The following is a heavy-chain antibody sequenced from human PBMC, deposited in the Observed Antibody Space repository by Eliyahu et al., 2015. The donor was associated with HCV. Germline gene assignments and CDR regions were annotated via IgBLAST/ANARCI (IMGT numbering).Heavy chain of an antibody. V-gene: IGHV3-23*01. CDR2: SSDGGAAT. D-gene: IGHD3-10*01. CDR3: ARGRAPGKIDFFDP. CDR1: GFTFSNYA. Sequence: EVQLLESGGDLVQPGGSLRLSCXXSGFTFSNYAMSWLRQAPGKGLEWVATSSDGGAATYYSESVKGRFTISRDYSDNTMNLQLRSRRVDDSALYYCARGRAPGKIDFFDPWGQGTLVTVS. J-gene: IGHJ5*02.